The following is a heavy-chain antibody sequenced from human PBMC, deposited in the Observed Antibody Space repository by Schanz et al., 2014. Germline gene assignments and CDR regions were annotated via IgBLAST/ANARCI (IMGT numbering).Heavy chain of an antibody. Sequence: QVQLVESGGGVVQPGRSLRLSCAASGFNFSNYDIHWVRQAPGEGLEWVALIYYNGTNKYYADSVKGRFTISRDNSQNTLYLQRNTLRTEDTAVYYCAKELNRRGGQTNFYYYYGMDVWGQGTTVTVSS. CDR1: GFNFSNYD. CDR2: IYYNGTNK. D-gene: IGHD5-12*01. J-gene: IGHJ6*02. CDR3: AKELNRRGGQTNFYYYYGMDV. V-gene: IGHV3-30*18.